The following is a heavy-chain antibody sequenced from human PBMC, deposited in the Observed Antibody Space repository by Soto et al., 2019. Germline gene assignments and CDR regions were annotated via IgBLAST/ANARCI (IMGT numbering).Heavy chain of an antibody. V-gene: IGHV1-8*01. Sequence: ASVKVSCKASGYTFLDYDINWVRQAPGQGLEWMGWMNPKSGNTGYAQKFQGRVTMTRSTPLTTAYLELSGLTSEDTAVYYCAEENDFPSVPGTMPIDKWG. CDR2: MNPKSGNT. CDR3: AEENDFPSVPGTMPIDK. D-gene: IGHD2-2*01. J-gene: IGHJ1*01. CDR1: GYTFLDYD.